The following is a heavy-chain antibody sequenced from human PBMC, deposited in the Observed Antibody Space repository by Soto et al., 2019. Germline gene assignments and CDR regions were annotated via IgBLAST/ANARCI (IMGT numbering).Heavy chain of an antibody. J-gene: IGHJ5*02. V-gene: IGHV4-39*07. CDR2: IYYSGST. Sequence: SETLSLTCTVSGGSISSSSYYWGWIRQPPGKGLEWIGSIYYSGSTYYNPSRKSRVTISVDTSKNQFSLKLSSVTAADTAVYYCASEATWGWFDPWGQGTLVTVSS. CDR1: GGSISSSSYY. D-gene: IGHD1-26*01. CDR3: ASEATWGWFDP.